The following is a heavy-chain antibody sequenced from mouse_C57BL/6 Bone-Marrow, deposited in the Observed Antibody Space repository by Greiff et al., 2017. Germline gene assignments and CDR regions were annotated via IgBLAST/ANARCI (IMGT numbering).Heavy chain of an antibody. J-gene: IGHJ3*01. CDR2: INPNYGTT. V-gene: IGHV1-39*01. CDR3: SRTAVITTVLPFAY. CDR1: GYSFTDYN. Sequence: EVQLQQSGPELVKPGASVKISCKASGYSFTDYNMNWVKQSNGKSLEWIGVINPNYGTTRYNKKYKGKATLTFYQSSNTAYMQRNSLTSEYAAVYTCSRTAVITTVLPFAYWGQGTLVTVSA. D-gene: IGHD1-1*01.